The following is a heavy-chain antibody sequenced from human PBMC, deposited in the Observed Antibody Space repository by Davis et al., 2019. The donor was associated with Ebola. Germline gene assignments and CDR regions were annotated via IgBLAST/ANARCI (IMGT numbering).Heavy chain of an antibody. Sequence: PSETLSLTCTVSGGSVSSGSYYWSWIRQPPGKGLEWIGYIYYSGSTNYNPSLKSRVTISVDTSKNQFSLKLSSVTAADTAVYYCARDRLGYCSSTSCYTVVGMDVWGQGTTVTVSS. CDR3: ARDRLGYCSSTSCYTVVGMDV. J-gene: IGHJ6*02. CDR1: GGSVSSGSYY. V-gene: IGHV4-61*01. CDR2: IYYSGST. D-gene: IGHD2-2*02.